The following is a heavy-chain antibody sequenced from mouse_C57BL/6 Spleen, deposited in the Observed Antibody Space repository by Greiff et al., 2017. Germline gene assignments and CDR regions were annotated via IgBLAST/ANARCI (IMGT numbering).Heavy chain of an antibody. CDR2: ISYSGST. CDR3: ARGEMGTTNTIDY. D-gene: IGHD2-2*01. CDR1: GYSITSDY. Sequence: VQLKESGPGLAKPSQSLSLTCSVTGYSITSDYWNWIRKFPGNKLEYMGYISYSGSTYYNPSLKSRISITRDTSKNQYYRQLNSVTTEDTAAYYCARGEMGTTNTIDYWGQGTTLTVSS. J-gene: IGHJ2*01. V-gene: IGHV3-8*01.